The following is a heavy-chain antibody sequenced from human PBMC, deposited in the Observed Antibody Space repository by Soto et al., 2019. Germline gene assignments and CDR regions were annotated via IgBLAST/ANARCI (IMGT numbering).Heavy chain of an antibody. J-gene: IGHJ4*02. Sequence: PGGSLRLSCAASGFTFSDYYMSWIRQAPGKGLEWISYISSSDNTTFYADSVRGRFTISRDNSKNTLYLQMNSLRVEDTAVYYCARAFGGSYDYWGQGTLVTVSS. CDR1: GFTFSDYY. V-gene: IGHV3-11*01. D-gene: IGHD2-15*01. CDR3: ARAFGGSYDY. CDR2: ISSSDNTT.